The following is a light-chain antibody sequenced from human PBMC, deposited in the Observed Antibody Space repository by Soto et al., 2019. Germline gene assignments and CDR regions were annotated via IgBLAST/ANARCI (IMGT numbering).Light chain of an antibody. V-gene: IGKV3-15*01. J-gene: IGKJ1*01. CDR3: QQFEDWPT. CDR2: RTS. CDR1: QNVGYD. Sequence: EMVMTQSPATLSVSPGEGATLSCRASQNVGYDLAWYQQKPGQAPRLLIFRTSTRVTGIPARFSGSGSGTEFTLTITSLQSEDFGVYYCQQFEDWPTFGQGTKVEIK.